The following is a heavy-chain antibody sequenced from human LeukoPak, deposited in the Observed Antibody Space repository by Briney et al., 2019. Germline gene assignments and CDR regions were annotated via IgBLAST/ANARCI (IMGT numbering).Heavy chain of an antibody. Sequence: SETLFLTCTVSGGSISSYYWSWIRQPPGKGLEWIGYIYYSGSTNYNPSLKSRVNISVDTSKNQFSLKLSSVTAADTAVYYCARGAQRRYYDFWSGSPGVYYFDYWGQGTLVTVSS. V-gene: IGHV4-59*01. CDR3: ARGAQRRYYDFWSGSPGVYYFDY. CDR2: IYYSGST. D-gene: IGHD3-3*01. CDR1: GGSISSYY. J-gene: IGHJ4*02.